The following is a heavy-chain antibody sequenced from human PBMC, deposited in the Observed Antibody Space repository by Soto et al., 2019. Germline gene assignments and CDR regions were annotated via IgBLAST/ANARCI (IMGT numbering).Heavy chain of an antibody. V-gene: IGHV3-48*01. J-gene: IGHJ5*02. CDR2: ISSSSSTI. CDR3: AIDRGCSSTGCHDNWFDP. D-gene: IGHD2-2*01. CDR1: GFTFSSYS. Sequence: PGGSLRLSCAASGFTFSSYSMNWVRQAPGKGLEWVSYISSSSSTIYYADSVKGRFTISRDNAKNSLYLQMNSLRAEDTAVYYCAIDRGCSSTGCHDNWFDPWGQGTRVTVSS.